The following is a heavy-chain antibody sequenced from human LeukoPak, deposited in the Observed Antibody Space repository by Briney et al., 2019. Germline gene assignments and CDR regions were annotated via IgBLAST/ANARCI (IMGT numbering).Heavy chain of an antibody. D-gene: IGHD2-2*01. CDR2: IYYSGSA. CDR3: ARVVVVVPAASFVYYYGMDV. V-gene: IGHV4-31*03. Sequence: SQTLSLTCTVSGGSISSGGYCWSWIRQHPGKGLEWIGNIYYSGSAYHNPPLKSRVIISVDTSKNQFSLKLSSVTAADTAVYYCARVVVVVPAASFVYYYGMDVWGQGTTVTVSS. CDR1: GGSISSGGYC. J-gene: IGHJ6*02.